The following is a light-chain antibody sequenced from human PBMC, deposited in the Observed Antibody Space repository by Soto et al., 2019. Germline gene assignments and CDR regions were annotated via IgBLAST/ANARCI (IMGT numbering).Light chain of an antibody. CDR2: DVS. J-gene: IGLJ1*01. CDR3: SSYISSSTYV. CDR1: SSDIGRYNY. V-gene: IGLV2-14*01. Sequence: QSVLTQPASVSGSPGQSITISCIGTSSDIGRYNYVSWYQQYPGKAPKFMIYDVSNRPSGVSNRFSGSKSGNTASLTISGLRAEDEADYYCSSYISSSTYVFGTGTKVTVL.